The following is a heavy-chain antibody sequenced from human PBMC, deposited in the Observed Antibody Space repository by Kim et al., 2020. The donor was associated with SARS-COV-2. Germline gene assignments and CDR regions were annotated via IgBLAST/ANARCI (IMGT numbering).Heavy chain of an antibody. J-gene: IGHJ6*02. Sequence: SVKGRFTISRDNSKNTRYLQMNSLRAEDTAVYYCARGLYSSGYPAYYYYGMDVWGQGTTVTVSS. V-gene: IGHV3-30*07. D-gene: IGHD3-22*01. CDR3: ARGLYSSGYPAYYYYGMDV.